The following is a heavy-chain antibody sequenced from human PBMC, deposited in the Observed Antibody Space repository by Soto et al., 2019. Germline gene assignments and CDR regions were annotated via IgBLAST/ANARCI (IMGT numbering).Heavy chain of an antibody. J-gene: IGHJ4*02. Sequence: QVQLVESGGGVVQPGRSLRLSCAASGFTFSSYARHWVRQAPGKGLEWVAVISYDGSNKYYADSVKGRFTISRDNSKNTLYLQMNSLRAEDTAVYYCARDRSRLLGAGYFDYWGQGTLVTVSS. V-gene: IGHV3-30-3*01. CDR3: ARDRSRLLGAGYFDY. CDR2: ISYDGSNK. D-gene: IGHD1-26*01. CDR1: GFTFSSYA.